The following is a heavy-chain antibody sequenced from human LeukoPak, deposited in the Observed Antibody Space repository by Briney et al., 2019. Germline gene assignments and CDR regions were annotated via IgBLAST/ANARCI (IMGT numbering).Heavy chain of an antibody. CDR3: AKTICEP. CDR1: GGFISSDRDH. CDR2: IYTSGST. D-gene: IGHD1-7*01. Sequence: SETLSLTCTVSGGFISSDRDHWDWIRQSPGKGLEWIRYIYTSGSTNYNPSLKSRVTISVDTSKNQFSLKLSSVTAADTAVYYCAKTICEPWGQGTLVTVSS. V-gene: IGHV4-61*05. J-gene: IGHJ5*02.